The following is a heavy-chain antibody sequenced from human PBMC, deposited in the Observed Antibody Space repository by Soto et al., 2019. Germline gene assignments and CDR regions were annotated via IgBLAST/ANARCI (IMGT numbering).Heavy chain of an antibody. Sequence: ASVKGSCKAAGYTFTGYYVHWVRQAPGQGLEWMGWINPNSGDTYLAQRFQGRVTMNRDTSIGTAYMELRGLTSDDTAEYYCEKGGAIVAAGHRGYLYNAMAVWGQGTTVT. CDR3: EKGGAIVAAGHRGYLYNAMAV. CDR2: INPNSGDT. J-gene: IGHJ6*02. CDR1: GYTFTGYY. V-gene: IGHV1-2*02. D-gene: IGHD5-12*01.